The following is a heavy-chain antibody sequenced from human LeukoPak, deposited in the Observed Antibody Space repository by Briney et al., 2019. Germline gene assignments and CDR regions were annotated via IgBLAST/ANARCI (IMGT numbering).Heavy chain of an antibody. V-gene: IGHV3-23*01. J-gene: IGHJ4*02. Sequence: GGSLRLSCAASQFTFIDYATSWVRQAPGKGLEWVSAISADTTATYYADSVKGRFTISRDNSRNILYLHMSSLRAEDTAIDSCARGSYAYYDFWGQGTLVTVSS. CDR3: ARGSYAYYDF. CDR2: ISADTTAT. D-gene: IGHD3-22*01. CDR1: QFTFIDYA.